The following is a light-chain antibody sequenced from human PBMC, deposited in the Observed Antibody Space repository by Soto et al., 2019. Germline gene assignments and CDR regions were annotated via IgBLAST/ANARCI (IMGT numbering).Light chain of an antibody. Sequence: EIVMTQSPATLSVSPGERVTLSCRASQSISSNLAWYQQKPGQAPRLLVYDASTRATGIPARFSGSGSGTEFTLTISSLQSEDFAVYYRQQYNNWPRTFGQGTKVEMK. V-gene: IGKV3-15*01. J-gene: IGKJ1*01. CDR2: DAS. CDR1: QSISSN. CDR3: QQYNNWPRT.